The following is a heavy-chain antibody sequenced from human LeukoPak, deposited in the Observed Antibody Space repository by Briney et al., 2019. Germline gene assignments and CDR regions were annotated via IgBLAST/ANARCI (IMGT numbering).Heavy chain of an antibody. J-gene: IGHJ4*02. Sequence: SVKVSCKASGGTFSSYAISWVRQAPGQGLEWMGGIIPIFGTANYAQKFQGRVTITADESTSTAYMELSSLRSEDTAVYYCAIPLNYYDSSGYPPGYCGQGTLVTVSS. CDR1: GGTFSSYA. D-gene: IGHD3-22*01. CDR2: IIPIFGTA. CDR3: AIPLNYYDSSGYPPGY. V-gene: IGHV1-69*13.